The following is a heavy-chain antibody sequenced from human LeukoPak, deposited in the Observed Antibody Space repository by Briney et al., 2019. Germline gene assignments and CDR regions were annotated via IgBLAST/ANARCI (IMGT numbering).Heavy chain of an antibody. CDR3: ARDQGIVVVPAAIEKDAFDI. Sequence: ASLKVSCKASGYTFANYDIIWVRQAPGQGLEWMGWISPYNGDTFYAQKFQGRVTMTTDTSTATADMELTSLSSDDTAVYYCARDQGIVVVPAAIEKDAFDIWGQGTMVTVSS. CDR2: ISPYNGDT. CDR1: GYTFANYD. V-gene: IGHV1-18*01. J-gene: IGHJ3*02. D-gene: IGHD2-2*01.